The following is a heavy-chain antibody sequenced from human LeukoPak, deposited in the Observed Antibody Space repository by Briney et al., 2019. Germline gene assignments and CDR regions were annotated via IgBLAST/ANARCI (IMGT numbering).Heavy chain of an antibody. CDR2: IYTSGST. CDR1: GGSISGYY. CDR3: ARGPAVGATIY. V-gene: IGHV4-4*07. Sequence: PSETLSLTCTVSGGSISGYYWNWIRQPAGKGLEWIGRIYTSGSTNYNPSLKSRVTMSVDTSKNQFSLKLFSVTAANTAVYYCARGPAVGATIYWGQGTLVTVSS. D-gene: IGHD1-26*01. J-gene: IGHJ4*02.